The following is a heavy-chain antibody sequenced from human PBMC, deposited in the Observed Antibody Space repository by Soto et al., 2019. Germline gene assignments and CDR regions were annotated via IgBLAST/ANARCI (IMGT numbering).Heavy chain of an antibody. CDR2: INAGNGDT. CDR1: GYTFTGYP. V-gene: IGHV1-3*01. Sequence: ASVKVSCKASGYTFTGYPIHWVRQAPGQGLEWMGWINAGNGDTKYSQKFQGRVTITRDTSASTAYMELSSLRSEDTAVYYCARDWARAEDVWGQGTTVTVXS. CDR3: ARDWARAEDV. J-gene: IGHJ6*02. D-gene: IGHD7-27*01.